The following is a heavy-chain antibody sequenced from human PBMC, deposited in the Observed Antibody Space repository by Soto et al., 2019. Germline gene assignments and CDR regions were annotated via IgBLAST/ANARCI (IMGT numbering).Heavy chain of an antibody. J-gene: IGHJ4*02. D-gene: IGHD3-16*01. CDR1: GFTFSSYG. Sequence: QVQLVESGGGVVQPGRSLRLSCAASGFTFSSYGMHWVRQAPGKGLEWVAVISYDGSNKYYADSVKGRFTISRDNSKNTLYLQMNSLRAEDTAVYYCAKHDGDYWGQGTLVTVSS. CDR2: ISYDGSNK. CDR3: AKHDGDY. V-gene: IGHV3-30*18.